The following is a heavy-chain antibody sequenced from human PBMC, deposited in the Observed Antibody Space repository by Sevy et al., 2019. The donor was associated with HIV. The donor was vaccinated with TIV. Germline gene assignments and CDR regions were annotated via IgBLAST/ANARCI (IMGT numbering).Heavy chain of an antibody. J-gene: IGHJ5*02. D-gene: IGHD1-26*01. CDR1: GPSLTTSY. CDR3: ARLRNSCFDP. CDR2: LSSTGKP. V-gene: IGHV4-4*07. Sequence: SETLSLTCTVSGPSLTTSYWTWIRQPAGKGPEWIGRLSSTGKPNSNPSLRSRVTLSRDMSKNQCFLRWTSVTAADTAIYYCARLRNSCFDPWGQGTLVTVSS.